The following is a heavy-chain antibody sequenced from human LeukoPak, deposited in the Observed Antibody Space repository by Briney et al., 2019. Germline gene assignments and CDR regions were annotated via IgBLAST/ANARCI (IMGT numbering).Heavy chain of an antibody. CDR2: VSNSGDRT. D-gene: IGHD6-6*01. V-gene: IGHV3-23*01. CDR1: GFTFSSYG. Sequence: GGSLRLSCAGSGFTFSSYGMPWVRQAPGGGLEWVSGVSNSGDRTYHADSVKGRFIISRDNSLDTLYLQMNSLRAEDTAVYYCAKSLGVGITSIYYGMDVWGQGTTVTVSS. CDR3: AKSLGVGITSIYYGMDV. J-gene: IGHJ6*02.